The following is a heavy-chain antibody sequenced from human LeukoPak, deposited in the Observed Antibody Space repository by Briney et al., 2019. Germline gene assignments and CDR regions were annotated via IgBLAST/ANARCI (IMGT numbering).Heavy chain of an antibody. Sequence: PSETLSLTCTVSGGSISSSSYYWGWIRQPPGKGLEWIGSMYYSGSTYYNPSLKSRVTISVDTSKNQFSLKMSSVTAADTAVYYWARLGGSGSLPPRGGWFDPWGQGTLVTVSS. CDR2: MYYSGST. V-gene: IGHV4-39*07. D-gene: IGHD3-10*01. J-gene: IGHJ5*02. CDR3: ARLGGSGSLPPRGGWFDP. CDR1: GGSISSSSYY.